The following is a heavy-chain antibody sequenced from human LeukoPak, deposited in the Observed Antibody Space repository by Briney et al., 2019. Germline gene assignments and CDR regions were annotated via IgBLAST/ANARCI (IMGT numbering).Heavy chain of an antibody. CDR2: IYYSGST. Sequence: SETLSLTCTASGGSISSYYWSWIRQPPGKGLEWIGYIYYSGSTNYKPSLKSRVTISVDTSKNQFSLKLSSVTAADTAVYYCARVGSSGWYRYFDYWGQGTLVTVSS. D-gene: IGHD6-19*01. CDR3: ARVGSSGWYRYFDY. CDR1: GGSISSYY. V-gene: IGHV4-59*01. J-gene: IGHJ4*02.